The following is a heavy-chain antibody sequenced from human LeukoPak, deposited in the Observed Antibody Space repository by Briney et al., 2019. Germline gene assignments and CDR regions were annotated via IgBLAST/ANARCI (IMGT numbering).Heavy chain of an antibody. J-gene: IGHJ2*01. CDR2: IYYIGST. CDR3: ERLGSSGPLFPHWYFDL. V-gene: IGHV4-59*08. D-gene: IGHD6-19*01. Sequence: SETLSLTCTDSGGSISSYYWSWIRQPPGKGREWIGYIYYIGSTNYNPSLKSRVTISVDTSKTQFSLKLRSVTAADTAVYYCERLGSSGPLFPHWYFDLWGRGTLVTVSS. CDR1: GGSISSYY.